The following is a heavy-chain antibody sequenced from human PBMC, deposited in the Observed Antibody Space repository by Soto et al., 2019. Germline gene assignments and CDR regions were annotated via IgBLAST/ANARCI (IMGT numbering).Heavy chain of an antibody. J-gene: IGHJ3*02. Sequence: SCKASGYTFTSYAMHWVRQAPGKGLEWVSFIYSGGNTYYADSVKGRFTISRDNSKNMLYLQMNSLRVEDTAVYYCAREVRVRGFAFDIWGQGTMVTVSS. CDR3: AREVRVRGFAFDI. CDR2: IYSGGNT. V-gene: IGHV3-66*01. D-gene: IGHD3-3*01. CDR1: GYTFTSYA.